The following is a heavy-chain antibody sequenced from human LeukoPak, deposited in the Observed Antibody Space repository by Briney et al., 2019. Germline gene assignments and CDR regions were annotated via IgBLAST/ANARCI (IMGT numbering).Heavy chain of an antibody. CDR3: ARAYGSGGSCYSGFDY. D-gene: IGHD2-15*01. V-gene: IGHV4-4*07. Sequence: PSETLSLTCTVSGDSISSYYWSWIRQPAGKGLEWIGRIYTSGSTNYNPSLKSRVTMSVDTSKNQFSLKLSFVTAADTAVYYCARAYGSGGSCYSGFDYWGQGTLVTVSS. CDR1: GDSISSYY. CDR2: IYTSGST. J-gene: IGHJ4*02.